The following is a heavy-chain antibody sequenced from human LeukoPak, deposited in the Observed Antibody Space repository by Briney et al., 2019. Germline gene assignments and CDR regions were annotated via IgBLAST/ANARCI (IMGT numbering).Heavy chain of an antibody. D-gene: IGHD5/OR15-5a*01. Sequence: SETLSLSCAVSGYSISSGYYWGWIRQPPGKGLEWIGSIYHSGSTYHNPSLKSRVTISVDTSKNQFSLKLSSVTAADTAVYYCARLDLGWFDPWGQGTLVTVSS. J-gene: IGHJ5*02. CDR3: ARLDLGWFDP. CDR2: IYHSGST. V-gene: IGHV4-38-2*01. CDR1: GYSISSGYY.